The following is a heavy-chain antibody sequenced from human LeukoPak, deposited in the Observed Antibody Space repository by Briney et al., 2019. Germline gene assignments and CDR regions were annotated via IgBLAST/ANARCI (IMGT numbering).Heavy chain of an antibody. CDR3: AKDRNTGSYDFFDY. J-gene: IGHJ4*02. D-gene: IGHD1-26*01. CDR2: ISGSGGNT. V-gene: IGHV3-23*01. Sequence: GGSLRLSCAASGFSFSDYNMNCVRQAPGKGLEWVSAISGSGGNTYYADPVKGRFTISRDNSKNTLYLQMNSLRAEDTAVYYCAKDRNTGSYDFFDYWGQGTLVTVSS. CDR1: GFSFSDYN.